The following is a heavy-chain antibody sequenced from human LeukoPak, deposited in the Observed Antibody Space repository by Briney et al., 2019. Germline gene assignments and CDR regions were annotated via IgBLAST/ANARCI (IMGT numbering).Heavy chain of an antibody. V-gene: IGHV3-23*01. J-gene: IGHJ5*02. CDR3: APDSSGAFPNWFDH. D-gene: IGHD3-22*01. CDR2: ITASLDTT. Sequence: WVRXXRXXXLXXXXSITASLDTTYYPAPLKARFTISTDNSKNTLYLQMNSLRAEDTAVYYCAPDSSGAFPNWFDHWGQGTLVTVSS.